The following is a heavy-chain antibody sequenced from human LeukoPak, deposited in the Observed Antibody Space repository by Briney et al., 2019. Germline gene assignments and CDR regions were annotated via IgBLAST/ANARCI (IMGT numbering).Heavy chain of an antibody. CDR1: GYTFTSYY. V-gene: IGHV1-69*05. Sequence: ASVKVSCKASGYTFTSYYMHWVRQAPGQGLEWMGGIIPIFGTANYAQKFQGRVTITTDESASTAYMELSSLRSEDTAVYYCAREGVNNWHDGGYFDNWGQGSLVTVSS. CDR3: AREGVNNWHDGGYFDN. J-gene: IGHJ4*02. CDR2: IIPIFGTA. D-gene: IGHD1-20*01.